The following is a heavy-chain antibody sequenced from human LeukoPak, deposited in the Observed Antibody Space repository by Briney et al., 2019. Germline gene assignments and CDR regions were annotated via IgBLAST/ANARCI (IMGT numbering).Heavy chain of an antibody. CDR3: AKLAGLGYCTSTSCKGYFDY. J-gene: IGHJ4*02. CDR2: ISGSGGST. V-gene: IGHV3-23*01. CDR1: GFTFSSYA. Sequence: GGSLRLSCAASGFTFSSYAMSWVRQAPGKGLEWVSAISGSGGSTYYADSVKGRFTISRDNSKNTLYLQMNSLRAEDTAVYYCAKLAGLGYCTSTSCKGYFDYWGQGTLVTVSS. D-gene: IGHD2-2*01.